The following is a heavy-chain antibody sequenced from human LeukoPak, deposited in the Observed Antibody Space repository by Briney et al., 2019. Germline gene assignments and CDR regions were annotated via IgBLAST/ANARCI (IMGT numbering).Heavy chain of an antibody. J-gene: IGHJ3*02. V-gene: IGHV1-69*04. Sequence: GASVKVSCKASGGTFSSYAISWVRQAPGQGLEWMGRIIPILGIANYAQKFQGRVTITADKSTSTAYMELSSLRPEDTAVYYCARDRFEQQLVRGAFDIWGQGTMVTVSS. CDR2: IIPILGIA. CDR3: ARDRFEQQLVRGAFDI. CDR1: GGTFSSYA. D-gene: IGHD6-13*01.